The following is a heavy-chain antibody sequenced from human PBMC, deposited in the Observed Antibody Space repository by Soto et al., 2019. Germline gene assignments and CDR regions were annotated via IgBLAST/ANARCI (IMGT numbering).Heavy chain of an antibody. CDR1: GGTFSSYA. J-gene: IGHJ6*02. D-gene: IGHD2-2*01. CDR2: IIPISGTA. Sequence: QVQLVQSGAEVKKPGYSVKVSCKASGGTFSSYAISWVRQAPGQGLEWMGGIIPISGTANYAQKFQGRVTITADESTSTAYMERSSLRSEDTAVYYCARSQGSSTSLEIYYYYYYGMDVWGQGTTVTVSS. V-gene: IGHV1-69*01. CDR3: ARSQGSSTSLEIYYYYYYGMDV.